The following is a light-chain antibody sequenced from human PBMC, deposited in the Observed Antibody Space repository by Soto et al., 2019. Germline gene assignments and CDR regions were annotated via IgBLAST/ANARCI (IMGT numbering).Light chain of an antibody. J-gene: IGLJ2*01. V-gene: IGLV9-49*01. Sequence: QSVLTQPPSASASLGASVPLTCTLSSGYSNYKVDWYQQRPGKGPRFVMRVGTGGIVGSKGDGIPDRFSVLGSGLNRYLTIKNIQEEDESDYHCGADHGSGSNFVYLVFGGGTKLTVL. CDR1: SGYSNYK. CDR3: GADHGSGSNFVYLV. CDR2: VGTGGIVG.